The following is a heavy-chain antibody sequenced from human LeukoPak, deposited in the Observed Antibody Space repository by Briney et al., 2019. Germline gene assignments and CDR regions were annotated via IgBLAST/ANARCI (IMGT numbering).Heavy chain of an antibody. Sequence: ASVRVSCKASGYTFSGYYMHWVRQAPGQGLEWMGWINPNSGGTNYAQKFQGRVTMTRDTSISTPYMQLSRLRSDDTAVYYCARGDYDSSGYAFDIWGQGTMVTVSS. CDR3: ARGDYDSSGYAFDI. CDR2: INPNSGGT. J-gene: IGHJ3*02. D-gene: IGHD3-22*01. CDR1: GYTFSGYY. V-gene: IGHV1-2*02.